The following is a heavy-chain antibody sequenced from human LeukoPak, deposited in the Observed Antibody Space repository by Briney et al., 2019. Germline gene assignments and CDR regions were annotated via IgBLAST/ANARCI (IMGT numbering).Heavy chain of an antibody. CDR2: IYHSGST. J-gene: IGHJ3*02. CDR3: AREGKHITYDSSGPSFDI. D-gene: IGHD3-22*01. CDR1: GGSISIGGYY. Sequence: SETLSLTCTVSGGSISIGGYYWSWIRQHPGKGLEWIGYIYHSGSTYYNPSLKSRVTISVDTSKNQFSLKLSSVTAADTAVYYCAREGKHITYDSSGPSFDIWGQGTMVTVSS. V-gene: IGHV4-31*03.